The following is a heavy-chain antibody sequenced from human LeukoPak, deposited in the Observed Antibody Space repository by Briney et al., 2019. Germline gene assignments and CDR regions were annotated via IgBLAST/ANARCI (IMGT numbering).Heavy chain of an antibody. CDR3: TRHVSADYGDYVGYYYYYMDV. CDR1: GFTFSGSA. D-gene: IGHD4-17*01. Sequence: GGSLRLSCAASGFTFSGSAMHWVRQASGKGLEWVGRIRSKANGYATAYAASVKGRFTISRDDSKNTAYLQMNSLKTEDTAVYYCTRHVSADYGDYVGYYYYYMDVWSKGTTVTVSS. J-gene: IGHJ6*03. V-gene: IGHV3-73*01. CDR2: IRSKANGYAT.